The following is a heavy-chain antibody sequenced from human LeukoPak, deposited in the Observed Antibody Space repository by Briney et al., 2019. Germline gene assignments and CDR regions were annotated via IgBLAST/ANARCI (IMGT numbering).Heavy chain of an antibody. J-gene: IGHJ6*03. CDR2: TSSSDAGT. V-gene: IGHV3-23*01. Sequence: PGGSLRLSCAASGFTLSTYAMSWVRQTPGKGLEWVAATSSSDAGTYHADSVRGRFTISRDNSKNTLYLQMNSLRAEDTAVYYCAKETPMLYSYYYYYMDVWGKGTTVTISS. CDR3: AKETPMLYSYYYYYMDV. D-gene: IGHD3-16*01. CDR1: GFTLSTYA.